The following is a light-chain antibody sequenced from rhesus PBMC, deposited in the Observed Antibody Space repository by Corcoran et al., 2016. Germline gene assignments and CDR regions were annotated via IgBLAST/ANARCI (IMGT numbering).Light chain of an antibody. V-gene: IGKV3-42*02. Sequence: EILMTQAPATLSLSPGERAILSCRASQRVSINLAWYQQKPGQAPRLLIYGPSSRATGIPDRFIGVGSGTDFTLTISSLGPEDFAVYYCQKCNDWPLTFGGGTKVEI. J-gene: IGKJ4*01. CDR1: QRVSIN. CDR3: QKCNDWPLT. CDR2: GPS.